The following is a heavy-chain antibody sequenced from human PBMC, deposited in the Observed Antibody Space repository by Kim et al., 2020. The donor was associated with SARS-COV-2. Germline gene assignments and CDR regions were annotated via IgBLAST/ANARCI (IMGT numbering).Heavy chain of an antibody. V-gene: IGHV4-31*03. CDR1: GGSISSGGYY. Sequence: SETLSLTCTVSGGSISSGGYYWSWIRQHPGKGLEWIGYIYYSGSTYYNPSLKSRVTISVDTSKNQFSLKLSSVTAADTAVYYCARDPAYCSSTSCSPYGMDVWGQGTTVTVSS. D-gene: IGHD2-2*01. J-gene: IGHJ6*02. CDR2: IYYSGST. CDR3: ARDPAYCSSTSCSPYGMDV.